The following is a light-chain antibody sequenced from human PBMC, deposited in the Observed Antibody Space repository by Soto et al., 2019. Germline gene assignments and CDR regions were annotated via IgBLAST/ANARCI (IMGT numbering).Light chain of an antibody. CDR2: GNS. CDR3: QSYDSSLSVVV. V-gene: IGLV1-40*01. CDR1: SSNIGAGYD. J-gene: IGLJ2*01. Sequence: QSVLTQPPSVSGAPGQRVTISCTGSSSNIGAGYDVHWYQQLPGTAPNLLIYGNSNRPSGVPYRFSGSKSGTSASLAITGHQAEDEAEYSCQSYDSSLSVVVFGGATKLTVL.